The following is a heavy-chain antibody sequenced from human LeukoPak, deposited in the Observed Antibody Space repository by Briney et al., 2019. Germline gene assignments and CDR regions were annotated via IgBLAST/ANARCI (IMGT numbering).Heavy chain of an antibody. CDR2: IYTSGSP. V-gene: IGHV4-61*02. J-gene: IGHJ4*02. D-gene: IGHD4-23*01. Sequence: SETLSLTCTVSGGSISSGSYYWSWIRQPAGKGLEWIGRIYTSGSPNYNPSLKSRVTISVDTSKNQFSLRLSSVTAADTAVYYCARSNYGGNFDYWGQGTLVTVSS. CDR3: ARSNYGGNFDY. CDR1: GGSISSGSYY.